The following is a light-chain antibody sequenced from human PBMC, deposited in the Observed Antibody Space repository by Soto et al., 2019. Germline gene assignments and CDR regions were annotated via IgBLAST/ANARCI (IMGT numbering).Light chain of an antibody. V-gene: IGKV1-8*01. CDR3: QQYYSYPRT. CDR1: QGISSY. J-gene: IGKJ1*01. Sequence: AIQMTQSPSSFSASTGDRVTITCRASQGISSYLAWYQQKPGKAPKLLIYAASTLQSGVPSRFSGSGSGTDFTLTISCLQSEDFATYNCQQYYSYPRTFGQGTKVEIK. CDR2: AAS.